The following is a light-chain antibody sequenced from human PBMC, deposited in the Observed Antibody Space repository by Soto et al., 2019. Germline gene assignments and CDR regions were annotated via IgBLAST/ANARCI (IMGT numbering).Light chain of an antibody. J-gene: IGLJ2*01. Sequence: QSVLTRPRSVSGSPGQSVTISCTGTSSDVGAYQYVSWYQQHPGKAPKLMVYDVNKRPSGVPDRFSGSKSGDTASLTIFGLQAEDEADYYCCSYAGRYTRIFGGGTKLTVL. CDR3: CSYAGRYTRI. CDR1: SSDVGAYQY. CDR2: DVN. V-gene: IGLV2-11*01.